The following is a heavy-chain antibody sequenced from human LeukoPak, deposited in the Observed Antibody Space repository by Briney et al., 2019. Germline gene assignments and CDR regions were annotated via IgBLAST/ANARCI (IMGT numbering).Heavy chain of an antibody. J-gene: IGHJ4*02. CDR2: IYYSGST. D-gene: IGHD4-17*01. CDR3: ARGGYGDPMH. CDR1: GGSISSYY. Sequence: SETLSLTCTVSGGSISSYYWSWIRQPPGKGLEWIGYIYYSGSTNYNPSLKSRVTISVDTSKNQFSLKLSSVTAADTAVYYCARGGYGDPMHWGQGTLVTVSS. V-gene: IGHV4-59*01.